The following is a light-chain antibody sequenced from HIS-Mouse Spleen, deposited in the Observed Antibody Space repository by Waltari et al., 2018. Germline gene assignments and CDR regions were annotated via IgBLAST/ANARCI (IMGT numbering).Light chain of an antibody. J-gene: IGLJ3*02. CDR2: EHN. Sequence: NFMLTQPHSVSESPGKTVTISCTGSSGSIASNYVQWYQQRPGSAPTTGIYEHNQRPSGVPVRFSGSIDSSSNSASLTISGLKTEDEADYYCQSYDSSNWVFGGGTKLTVL. V-gene: IGLV6-57*02. CDR1: SGSIASNY. CDR3: QSYDSSNWV.